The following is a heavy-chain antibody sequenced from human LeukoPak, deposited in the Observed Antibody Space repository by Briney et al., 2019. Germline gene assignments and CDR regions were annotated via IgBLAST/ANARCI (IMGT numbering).Heavy chain of an antibody. D-gene: IGHD1-26*01. CDR1: GFSLSTSGMR. J-gene: IGHJ4*02. V-gene: IGHV2-70*04. CDR3: ARLNSGTYLDY. CDR2: IDWDDDK. Sequence: SGPTLVNPTQTLTLTCTFSGFSLSTSGMRVSWIRQPPGKALEWLARIDWDDDKFYSTSLKTRLTISKDTSKNQVVLTMANMDPVDTATYYCARLNSGTYLDYWGQGTLVTVSS.